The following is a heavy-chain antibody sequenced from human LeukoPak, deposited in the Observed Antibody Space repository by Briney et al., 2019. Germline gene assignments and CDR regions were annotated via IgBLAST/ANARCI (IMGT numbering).Heavy chain of an antibody. V-gene: IGHV3-15*01. D-gene: IGHD6-13*01. CDR3: TTDLGAAAGPPWDY. CDR2: IKSKTDGGTT. CDR1: GFTFSNAW. J-gene: IGHJ4*02. Sequence: PGGSLRLSCAASGFTFSNAWMSWVRQAPGKGLEWVGRIKSKTDGGTTDYAAPVKGRFTISRDDSKNTLYLQMNSLKTEDTAVYYCTTDLGAAAGPPWDYWGQGTLVTVSS.